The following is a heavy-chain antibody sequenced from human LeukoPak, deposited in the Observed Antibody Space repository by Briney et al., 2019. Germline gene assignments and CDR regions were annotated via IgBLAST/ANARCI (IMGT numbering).Heavy chain of an antibody. V-gene: IGHV3-7*01. CDR3: ARDLEYYATDQ. CDR1: GFPLSNYW. J-gene: IGHJ5*02. Sequence: GGSLRLSCAASGFPLSNYWMSWVRQAPGKGLEWVANIGKDGSVNNYVDSVKGRFTVSRDNAKNSLYLHMNILRADDTAVYYCARDLEYYATDQWGQGTLVTVSS. D-gene: IGHD3-3*01. CDR2: IGKDGSVN.